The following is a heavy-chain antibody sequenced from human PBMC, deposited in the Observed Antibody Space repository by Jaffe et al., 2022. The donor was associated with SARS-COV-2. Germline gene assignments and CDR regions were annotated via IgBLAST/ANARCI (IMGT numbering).Heavy chain of an antibody. D-gene: IGHD6-13*01. CDR1: GFTFSSYA. CDR2: ISYDGSNK. J-gene: IGHJ4*02. Sequence: QVQLVESGGGVVQPGRSLRLSCAASGFTFSSYAMHWVRQAPGKGLEWVAVISYDGSNKYYADSVKGRFTISRDNSKNTLYLQMNSLRAEDTAVYYCASESYSSSWLAYWGQGTLVTVSS. V-gene: IGHV3-30-3*01. CDR3: ASESYSSSWLAY.